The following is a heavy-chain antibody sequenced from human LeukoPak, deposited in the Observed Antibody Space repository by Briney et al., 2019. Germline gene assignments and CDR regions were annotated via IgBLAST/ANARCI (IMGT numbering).Heavy chain of an antibody. V-gene: IGHV1-18*01. CDR2: ISAYNGNT. Sequence: GASVEVSCKASGYTFTNYDISWVRQAPGQGLEWMGRISAYNGNTNYAQKLQGRVTMTTDTSTSTAYMELRSLRYDDTAVYYCARQTSTYYSADYWGQGTLVTVSS. D-gene: IGHD3-22*01. CDR1: GYTFTNYD. J-gene: IGHJ4*02. CDR3: ARQTSTYYSADY.